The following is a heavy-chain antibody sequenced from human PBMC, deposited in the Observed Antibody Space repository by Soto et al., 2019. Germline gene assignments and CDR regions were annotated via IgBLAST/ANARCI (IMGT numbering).Heavy chain of an antibody. CDR1: GGTFDNFI. V-gene: IGHV1-69*13. CDR3: ARNGTYSSSLSQYSGMDV. J-gene: IGHJ6*02. Sequence: SVKVSCKASGGTFDNFIMNWVRQTPGRGLEWMGGIVPMLGTPTYAEKFKGRVTISATGSTSTMYMGVTSLRSEDTAIYYCARNGTYSSSLSQYSGMDVWGQGTTVTVSS. CDR2: IVPMLGTP. D-gene: IGHD1-26*01.